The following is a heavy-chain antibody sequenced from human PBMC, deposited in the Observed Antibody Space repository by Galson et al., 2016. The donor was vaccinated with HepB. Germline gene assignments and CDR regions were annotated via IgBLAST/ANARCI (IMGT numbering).Heavy chain of an antibody. D-gene: IGHD1-7*01. J-gene: IGHJ5*02. CDR1: GYTFTDYY. CDR2: IYPNSGGT. Sequence: SGYTFTDYYIHWVRQAPGQGLEWMGWIYPNSGGTDYAQKFRGRVTMTRDTSISTAYMELSRLRSDDTAVYYCARVPSLVIGSTLGLFDPWGQGTLVTVSS. CDR3: ARVPSLVIGSTLGLFDP. V-gene: IGHV1-2*02.